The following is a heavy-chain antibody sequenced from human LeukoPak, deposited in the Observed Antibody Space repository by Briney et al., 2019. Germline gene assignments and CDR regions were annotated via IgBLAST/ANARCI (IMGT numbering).Heavy chain of an antibody. CDR1: GYTFTSYD. CDR3: ARVGLLRYFDWLSNFDY. J-gene: IGHJ4*02. CDR2: MNPNSGNT. D-gene: IGHD3-9*01. Sequence: ASVKVSCKASGYTFTSYDINWVRQATGQGLEWMGWMNPNSGNTGYAQKFQGRVTMTRNTSISAAYMELSSLRSEDTAVYYCARVGLLRYFDWLSNFDYWGQGTLVTVSS. V-gene: IGHV1-8*01.